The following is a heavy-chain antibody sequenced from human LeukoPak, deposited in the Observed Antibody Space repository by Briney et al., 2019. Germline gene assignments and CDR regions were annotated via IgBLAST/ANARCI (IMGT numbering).Heavy chain of an antibody. J-gene: IGHJ4*02. V-gene: IGHV3-23*01. CDR3: AKDYYYDSSGYYYVDY. D-gene: IGHD3-22*01. CDR1: GFTFNSYG. Sequence: GGSLRLSCAASGFTFNSYGMSWVRQAPGKGLEWVSTISGSAGSTYYADSVKGRFTISRDNSKNTLYLQMNSLRAEDTAVYYCAKDYYYDSSGYYYVDYWGQGTLVTVSS. CDR2: ISGSAGST.